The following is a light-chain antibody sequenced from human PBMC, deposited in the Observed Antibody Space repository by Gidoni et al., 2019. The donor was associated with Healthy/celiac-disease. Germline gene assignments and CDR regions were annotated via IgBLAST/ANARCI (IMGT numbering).Light chain of an antibody. CDR3: QQYGSSLRGT. Sequence: EIVLTQSPGTLSLSPGERATLSCRASQSVSSSYLAWYQQKPGQAPRLLIYGASSRATGIPDRFSGSGSGTDFTLTISRLEPEDFAVYYCQQYGSSLRGTFGQXTKVEIK. CDR2: GAS. J-gene: IGKJ1*01. V-gene: IGKV3-20*01. CDR1: QSVSSSY.